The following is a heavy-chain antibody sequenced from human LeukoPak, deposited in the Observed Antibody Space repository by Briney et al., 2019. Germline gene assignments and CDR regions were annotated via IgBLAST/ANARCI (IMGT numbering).Heavy chain of an antibody. V-gene: IGHV1-8*03. CDR2: MNPNSGNT. CDR3: ARGATYYDFWSARRAFDI. Sequence: GASVKVSCKASGYTFTSYDINWVRQATGQGLEWMGWMNPNSGNTGYAQKFQGRVTITRNTSISTAYMELSSLRSEDTAVYYCARGATYYDFWSARRAFDIWGQGTMVTVSS. D-gene: IGHD3-3*01. J-gene: IGHJ3*02. CDR1: GYTFTSYD.